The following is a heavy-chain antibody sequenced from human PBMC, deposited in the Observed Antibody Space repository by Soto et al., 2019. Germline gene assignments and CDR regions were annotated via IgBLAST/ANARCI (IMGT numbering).Heavy chain of an antibody. V-gene: IGHV6-1*01. CDR2: TYYRSKWYN. CDR3: ARGGAPLRSPLGGGWFDP. D-gene: IGHD3-16*01. J-gene: IGHJ5*02. CDR1: GDSVSSNSAA. Sequence: SPTLSLTCAISGDSVSSNSAAWNWIRQSPSRGLEWLGRTYYRSKWYNDYAVSVKSRITIKPDTSKNQFSLQLNSVTPEDTAVYYCARGGAPLRSPLGGGWFDPWGQGTLVTVSS.